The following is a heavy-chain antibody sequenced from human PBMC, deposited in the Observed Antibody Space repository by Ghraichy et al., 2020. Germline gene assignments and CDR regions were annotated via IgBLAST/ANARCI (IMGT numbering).Heavy chain of an antibody. Sequence: VGSLRLSCAASGFTFNTYYMTWVRQAPGKGLEWVANIKQDGSEKYYVDSVKGRFTISRDNAKDSVYLQMNSLRAEDTAVYYCGRGGYIYGSNPIDYWGQGSQVIVSS. J-gene: IGHJ4*02. V-gene: IGHV3-7*04. CDR2: IKQDGSEK. CDR3: GRGGYIYGSNPIDY. D-gene: IGHD5-18*01. CDR1: GFTFNTYY.